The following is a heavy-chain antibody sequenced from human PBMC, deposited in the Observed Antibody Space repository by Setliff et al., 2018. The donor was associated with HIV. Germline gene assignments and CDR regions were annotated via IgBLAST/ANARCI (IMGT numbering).Heavy chain of an antibody. V-gene: IGHV3-7*04. D-gene: IGHD5-18*01. CDR3: ARDDSNGNTDAFDI. CDR2: IKQDGSKA. J-gene: IGHJ3*02. Sequence: GGSLRLSCAASGFTFSSYWMSWVRQAPGKGLEWVADIKQDGSKAYYMDSVKGRFIISRDNPKNSLYLQMTSLRAEDTAVYYCARDDSNGNTDAFDIWGQGTTVTVSS. CDR1: GFTFSSYW.